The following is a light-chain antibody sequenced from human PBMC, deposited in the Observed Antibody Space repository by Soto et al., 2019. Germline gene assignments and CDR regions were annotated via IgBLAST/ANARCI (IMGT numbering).Light chain of an antibody. CDR1: QSISSD. J-gene: IGKJ2*01. V-gene: IGKV1-39*01. Sequence: IQMTQSPSSLSASVGDRVTITCRASQSISSDLHWYQQRPGKAPKLLISAASILQSGVPSRFSGSGSGTDFTLTISSLQPEDFATYFCQHSFSTPYTFGQGTKVEIK. CDR3: QHSFSTPYT. CDR2: AAS.